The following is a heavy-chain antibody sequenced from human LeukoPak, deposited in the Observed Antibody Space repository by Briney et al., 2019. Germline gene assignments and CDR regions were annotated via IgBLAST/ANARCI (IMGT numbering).Heavy chain of an antibody. Sequence: GGSLRLSCAASGFTVSSNYMGWVRQAPGKGLDWVSVIYSGGTAYYADSVKGRFTISRDSSKNILHLQMDSLTVDDTALYYCARGSSLAAVARGFDYWGHGPLVTVSS. V-gene: IGHV3-66*02. D-gene: IGHD6-19*01. CDR3: ARGSSLAAVARGFDY. CDR1: GFTVSSNY. CDR2: IYSGGTA. J-gene: IGHJ4*01.